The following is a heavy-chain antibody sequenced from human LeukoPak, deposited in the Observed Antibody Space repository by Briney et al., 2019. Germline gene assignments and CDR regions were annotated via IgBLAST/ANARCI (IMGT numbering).Heavy chain of an antibody. V-gene: IGHV1-2*02. J-gene: IGHJ5*01. D-gene: IGHD1-26*01. CDR3: ARASGSYWWFDS. CDR1: GYTFTGYY. Sequence: ASVKVPCKASGYTFTGYYLHWVRQAPGQGLEWMGCVNPNSGDTNYAQKFQGSVTMTRDTSISTVYMELSRLRSDDTAVYYCARASGSYWWFDSGGQGTLVTVSS. CDR2: VNPNSGDT.